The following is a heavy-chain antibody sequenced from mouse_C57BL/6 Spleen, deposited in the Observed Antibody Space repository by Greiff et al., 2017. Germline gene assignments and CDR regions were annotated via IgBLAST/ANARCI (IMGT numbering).Heavy chain of an antibody. Sequence: QVQLQQSGAELVRPGTSVKMSCKASGYTFTNYWIGWAKQRPGHGLEWIGDIYPGGGYTNYNEKFKGKATLTEDKSSSTAYMQFSSLTSEYSAIYYCARHGSSEDDYAMDYWGQGTSVTVSS. D-gene: IGHD1-1*01. CDR1: GYTFTNYW. J-gene: IGHJ4*01. CDR2: IYPGGGYT. CDR3: ARHGSSEDDYAMDY. V-gene: IGHV1-63*01.